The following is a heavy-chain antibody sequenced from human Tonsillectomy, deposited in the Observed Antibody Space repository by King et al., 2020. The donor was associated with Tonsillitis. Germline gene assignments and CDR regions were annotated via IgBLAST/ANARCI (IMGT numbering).Heavy chain of an antibody. D-gene: IGHD3-16*01. CDR3: ARAQFGENGIDY. Sequence: VQLQESGPGLVKPSQTLSLTCTVSGGSISSGGYYWSWIRPPAGKGLEWIGRIYTSGNTNYNPSLKSRVTISVDTSKNQFSLKLSPVTAADTAVYYCARAQFGENGIDYWGQGTMVTVSS. J-gene: IGHJ4*02. CDR1: GGSISSGGYY. CDR2: IYTSGNT. V-gene: IGHV4-61*02.